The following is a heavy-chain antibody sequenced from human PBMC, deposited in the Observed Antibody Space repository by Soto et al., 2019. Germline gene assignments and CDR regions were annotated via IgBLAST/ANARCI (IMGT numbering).Heavy chain of an antibody. CDR1: EFTFSDHA. CDR2: SSGSDDST. V-gene: IGHV3-23*01. D-gene: IGHD6-13*01. J-gene: IGHJ4*02. CDR3: AKSFSSHWYHYFTN. Sequence: EVRLLESGGGLVQPGGSLRLSCVASEFTFSDHAMSWVRQAPGKGLEWVSASSGSDDSTYYADSVKGRFTISRDTSKNTLYLQMNSLRAEDTALYYCAKSFSSHWYHYFTNWGQGAQVTVSS.